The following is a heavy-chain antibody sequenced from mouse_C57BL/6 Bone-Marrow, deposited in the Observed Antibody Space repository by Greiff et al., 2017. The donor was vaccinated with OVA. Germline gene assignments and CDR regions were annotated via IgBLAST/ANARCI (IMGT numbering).Heavy chain of an antibody. V-gene: IGHV1-15*01. CDR2: IDPETGGT. CDR1: GYTFTDYE. CDR3: TRSDLSTMVTTGAGY. J-gene: IGHJ2*01. D-gene: IGHD2-2*01. Sequence: ESGAELVRPGASVTLSCKASGYTFTDYEMHWVKQTPVHGLEWIGAIDPETGGTAYNQKFKGKAILTADKSSSTAYMELRSLTSEDSAVYYCTRSDLSTMVTTGAGYWGQGTTLTVSS.